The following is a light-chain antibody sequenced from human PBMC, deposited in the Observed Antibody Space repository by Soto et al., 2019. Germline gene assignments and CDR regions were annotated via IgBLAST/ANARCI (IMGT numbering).Light chain of an antibody. CDR1: QSISSW. V-gene: IGKV1-5*03. J-gene: IGKJ1*01. CDR2: KAS. Sequence: DIQMTQSPSTLSASVGDRVTITCRASQSISSWLAWYQQKPGKAPKLLIYKASSLESGVPSRFSGSGSGTEFTLTISSLQPDHFATYYCQQYNSYSFWTFGQGTKVEIK. CDR3: QQYNSYSFWT.